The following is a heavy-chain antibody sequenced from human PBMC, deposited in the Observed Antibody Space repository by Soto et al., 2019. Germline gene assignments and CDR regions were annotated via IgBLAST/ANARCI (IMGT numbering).Heavy chain of an antibody. D-gene: IGHD5-12*01. CDR3: ARTDIVTTNGFDP. CDR1: GESFIGYY. CDR2: INHGGST. Sequence: QVHLQQWGAGLLKPSETLSLTCAVYGESFIGYYWTWIRQSPGKGLEWIGEINHGGSTNYNPSLKRRVTISIDTSKNQFSLKLTSVTAADTSVYYCARTDIVTTNGFDPWGQGTLVTVSS. J-gene: IGHJ5*02. V-gene: IGHV4-34*01.